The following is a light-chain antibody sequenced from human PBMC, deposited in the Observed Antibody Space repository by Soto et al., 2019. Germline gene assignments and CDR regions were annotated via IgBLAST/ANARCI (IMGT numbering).Light chain of an antibody. J-gene: IGLJ1*01. V-gene: IGLV2-14*01. CDR1: SGDVGVYKF. CDR2: EVS. Sequence: QSALTQPASVSGSPGQSITISCTGTSGDVGVYKFVSWYQQHPGKAPKLIIYEVSNRPSGVSSRFSGSMSGNTASLTISGLQAEDGADYYCGSYTGTIYVFGNGTKVTVL. CDR3: GSYTGTIYV.